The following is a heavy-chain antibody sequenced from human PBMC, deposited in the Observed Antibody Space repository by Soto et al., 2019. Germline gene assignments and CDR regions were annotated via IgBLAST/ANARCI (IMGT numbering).Heavy chain of an antibody. CDR1: GVSFSDYS. CDR3: ARSGEILQTFDS. Sequence: GGSLRLSCVVSGVSFSDYSMNWVRQAPGKGLEWVALISGSSSYIYYADSVKGRFTISRDNAKNSLFLQMDSLRVEDTAVYYCARSGEILQTFDSWGQGTLVTVSS. V-gene: IGHV3-21*01. D-gene: IGHD1-26*01. CDR2: ISGSSSYI. J-gene: IGHJ4*02.